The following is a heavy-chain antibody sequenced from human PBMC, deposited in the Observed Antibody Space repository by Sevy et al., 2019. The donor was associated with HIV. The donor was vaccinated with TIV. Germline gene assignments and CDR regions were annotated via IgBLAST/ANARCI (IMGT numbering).Heavy chain of an antibody. CDR2: ISYDGSNK. V-gene: IGHV3-30*18. D-gene: IGHD6-6*01. CDR3: AKQLAVGRYYYYGMDV. CDR1: GFTFSSYG. J-gene: IGHJ6*02. Sequence: GGSLRLSCAASGFTFSSYGMHWVRQAPGKGLEWVAVISYDGSNKYYADSVKGRFTISRDNSKNTLYLQMNSLRAEDTAVYYCAKQLAVGRYYYYGMDVWGQRTTVTVSS.